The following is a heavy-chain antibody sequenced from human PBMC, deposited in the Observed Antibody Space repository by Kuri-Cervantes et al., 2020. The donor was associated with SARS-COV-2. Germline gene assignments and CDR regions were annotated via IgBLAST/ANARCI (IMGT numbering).Heavy chain of an antibody. CDR2: ISDSGGST. CDR1: GFTFSSYA. J-gene: IGHJ6*02. D-gene: IGHD3-10*01. Sequence: LSLTCAAFGFTFSSYAMSWVRQAPGKGLEWVSAISDSGGSTYYADTVKGRFTISRDNSKNTLYLQMNSLRTEDTAVYYCARLTMVRGENYYYYGMDVWGQGTTVTVSS. V-gene: IGHV3-23*01. CDR3: ARLTMVRGENYYYYGMDV.